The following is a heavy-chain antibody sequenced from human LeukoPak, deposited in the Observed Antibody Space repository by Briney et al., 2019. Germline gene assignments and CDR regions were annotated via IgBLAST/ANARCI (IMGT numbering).Heavy chain of an antibody. CDR3: ATNTMFRGIHAFDI. CDR1: GYSFTSYW. CDR2: IYPGDSDT. D-gene: IGHD3-10*01. V-gene: IGHV5-51*01. J-gene: IGHJ3*02. Sequence: PGEALKISCKGSGYSFTSYWIGWVRQMPGKGLEWMGIIYPGDSDTRYSPSFQGQVTISADKSISTAYLQWSSLKASDSAMYYCATNTMFRGIHAFDIWGQGTMVTVSS.